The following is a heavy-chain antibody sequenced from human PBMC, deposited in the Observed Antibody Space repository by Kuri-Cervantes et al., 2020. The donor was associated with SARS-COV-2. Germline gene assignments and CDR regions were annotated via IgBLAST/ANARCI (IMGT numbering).Heavy chain of an antibody. Sequence: LRLSCTVSGGSISSGGYYWSWIRQHPGKGLEWIGYIYYSGSTYYNPSLKSRVTISVDTSKNQFSLKLSSVTAADTAVYYCASRTYYYDSSGCYSPPQFDYWGQGTLVTVSS. V-gene: IGHV4-31*03. CDR2: IYYSGST. J-gene: IGHJ4*02. D-gene: IGHD3-22*01. CDR3: ASRTYYYDSSGCYSPPQFDY. CDR1: GGSISSGGYY.